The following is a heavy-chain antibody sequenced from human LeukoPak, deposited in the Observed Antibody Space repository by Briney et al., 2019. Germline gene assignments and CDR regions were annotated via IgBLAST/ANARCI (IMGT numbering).Heavy chain of an antibody. D-gene: IGHD3-3*01. V-gene: IGHV3-7*05. J-gene: IGHJ4*02. CDR1: GFTFSTYW. CDR2: IKQDGSEK. CDR3: VTYFTNFWSGYYPSY. Sequence: PGGSLRLSCAASGFTFSTYWMSWVRQAPGKGLEWVANIKQDGSEKYYVDSVKGRFTISRDNAKNSLYLQMNSLRAEDTAVYYCVTYFTNFWSGYYPSYWGQGTLVTVSS.